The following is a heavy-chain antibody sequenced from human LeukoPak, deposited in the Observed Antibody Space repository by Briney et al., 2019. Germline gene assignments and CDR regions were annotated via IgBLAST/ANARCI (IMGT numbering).Heavy chain of an antibody. J-gene: IGHJ3*02. CDR3: ARDLPLRFLESDAFDI. V-gene: IGHV3-21*01. CDR2: ISSSSSYI. D-gene: IGHD3-3*01. Sequence: GGSLRLSCAASGFTFSSYSMNWLRQAPGKGLEWVSSISSSSSYIYYADSVKGRFTISRDNAKNSLYLQMNSLRAEDTAVYYCARDLPLRFLESDAFDICGQGTMVTVSS. CDR1: GFTFSSYS.